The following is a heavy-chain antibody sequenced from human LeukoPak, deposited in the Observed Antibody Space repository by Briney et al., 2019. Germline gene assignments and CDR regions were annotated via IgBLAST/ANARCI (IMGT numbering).Heavy chain of an antibody. D-gene: IGHD1-26*01. CDR2: IYYSGCT. V-gene: IGHV4-59*08. CDR1: GGSTTNFY. J-gene: IGHJ4*02. Sequence: LGTLSLTRAVSGGSTTNFYCSSIREPPGKGLEWGGYIYYSGCTNYNPSLKTRVTISVDTSKNQFSLKLSAVTAADTAVYYCARHPQIVGATKYFDYWGQGTLVTVSS. CDR3: ARHPQIVGATKYFDY.